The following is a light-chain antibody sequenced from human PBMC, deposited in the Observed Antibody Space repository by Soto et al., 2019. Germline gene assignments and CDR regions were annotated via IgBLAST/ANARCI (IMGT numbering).Light chain of an antibody. Sequence: QSVLTQPRSVSGSPGQSVAISCTGTGSDVGDYNYVSWYQQHPGKAPKVMIYDVSKRPSGVPDRFSGSKSGNTASLTISGLQAEDEADYYCCSYAGSPYVFGTGTKVTVL. CDR1: GSDVGDYNY. CDR3: CSYAGSPYV. CDR2: DVS. J-gene: IGLJ1*01. V-gene: IGLV2-11*01.